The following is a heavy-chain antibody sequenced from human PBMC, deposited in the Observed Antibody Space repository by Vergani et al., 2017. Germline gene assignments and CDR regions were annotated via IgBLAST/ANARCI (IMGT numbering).Heavy chain of an antibody. CDR3: VRVKGSNWNDHLYDI. CDR2: IRNKANDYTT. J-gene: IGHJ3*02. V-gene: IGHV3-72*01. D-gene: IGHD1-1*01. Sequence: EVQVVESGGGLFQPGGSLRLSCAASGFIFSDHYMDWVRQAPGKGLEWVGRIRNKANDYTTQYAASVKGRFTISRDDSKSYLYLQMNSLQTEETALYYCVRVKGSNWNDHLYDIWGQGTLVTVSS. CDR1: GFIFSDHY.